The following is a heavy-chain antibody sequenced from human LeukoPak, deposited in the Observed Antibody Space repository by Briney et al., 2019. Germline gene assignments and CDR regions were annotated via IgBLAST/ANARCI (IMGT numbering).Heavy chain of an antibody. Sequence: ASVKVSCKASGYTFTSYGISWVRQAPGQGFEWMGWVSVYNGNTNYAQKLQGRVTMTTDTSTSTAYMELRSLRSDDTAVYYCASAREASSSSRSFDYWGQGTLVTVSS. CDR2: VSVYNGNT. J-gene: IGHJ4*02. V-gene: IGHV1-18*01. D-gene: IGHD6-6*01. CDR1: GYTFTSYG. CDR3: ASAREASSSSRSFDY.